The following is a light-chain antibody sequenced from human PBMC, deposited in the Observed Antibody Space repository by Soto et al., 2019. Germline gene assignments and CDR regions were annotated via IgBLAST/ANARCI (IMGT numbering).Light chain of an antibody. J-gene: IGKJ4*01. CDR2: DAS. CDR3: QQRSNWPYLT. Sequence: EIVLTQSPGTLSLSPGERATLSCRASPSVSGSNLAWYQQKPGQAPRLLIYDASNRAYGVPARFRGSGSGTNFTLTIASLEPEDFAVYYCQQRSNWPYLTFGGGTKVDIK. V-gene: IGKV3-11*01. CDR1: PSVSGSN.